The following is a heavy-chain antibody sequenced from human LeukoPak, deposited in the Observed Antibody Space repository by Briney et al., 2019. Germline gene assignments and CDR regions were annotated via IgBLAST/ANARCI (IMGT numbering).Heavy chain of an antibody. J-gene: IGHJ5*02. CDR3: ARLPWGAYSSFDP. V-gene: IGHV4-39*01. Sequence: PSETLSLTCTVSVGSISSYYWGWVRPPPGKGLEWIGSVFSSGSTYYNPSLKSPVTISVDTSKNQFSLKLSSVTAADTAVYYCARLPWGAYSSFDPWGQGTLVTVSS. D-gene: IGHD3-16*01. CDR1: VGSISSYY. CDR2: VFSSGST.